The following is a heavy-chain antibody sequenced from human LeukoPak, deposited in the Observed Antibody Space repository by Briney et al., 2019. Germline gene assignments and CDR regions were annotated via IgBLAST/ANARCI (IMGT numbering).Heavy chain of an antibody. CDR1: GFTFSSHW. Sequence: GGSLRLSCAASGFTFSSHWMHWVRQAPGKGLVWVSRINSDGSSISYADSVKGRFTISRDNAKNTLYLQMNSLRAEDTALYYCAKKVVVGATSPYSDFQDWGQGTLVTVSS. CDR2: INSDGSSI. D-gene: IGHD1-26*01. V-gene: IGHV3-74*01. J-gene: IGHJ1*01. CDR3: AKKVVVGATSPYSDFQD.